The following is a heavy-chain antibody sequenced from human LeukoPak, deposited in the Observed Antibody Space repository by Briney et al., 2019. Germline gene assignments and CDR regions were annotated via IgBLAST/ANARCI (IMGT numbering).Heavy chain of an antibody. Sequence: GGSLRLSCAASGFTFSSYSMNWVRQAPGKGLEWVSLMIGSGGSSFYADSVKGRFTISRDNSENTLYLQMNSLRAEDTAVYFCAKTRDWYFDLWGRGTLVAVSS. J-gene: IGHJ2*01. CDR2: MIGSGGSS. V-gene: IGHV3-23*01. CDR3: AKTRDWYFDL. D-gene: IGHD2-2*01. CDR1: GFTFSSYS.